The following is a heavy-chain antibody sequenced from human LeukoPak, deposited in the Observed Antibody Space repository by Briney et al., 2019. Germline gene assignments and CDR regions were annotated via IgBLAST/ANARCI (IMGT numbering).Heavy chain of an antibody. D-gene: IGHD3-10*02. CDR1: GFTFSSYS. Sequence: PGGSLRLSCAASGFTFSSYSMNWVRQAPGKGLEWVSSISSSSSYINYADSVKGRFTISRDNAKNSLYLQMNSLRAEDTAVYYCARGVFNAFDIWGQGTMVTVSS. CDR3: ARGVFNAFDI. CDR2: ISSSSSYI. V-gene: IGHV3-21*01. J-gene: IGHJ3*02.